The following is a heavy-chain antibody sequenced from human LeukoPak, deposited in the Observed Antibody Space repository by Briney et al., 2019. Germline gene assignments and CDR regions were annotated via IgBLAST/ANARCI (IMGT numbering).Heavy chain of an antibody. V-gene: IGHV3-74*01. CDR2: IYIDGSSR. CDR1: GFTLSNYW. CDR3: ARSDWFDP. J-gene: IGHJ5*02. Sequence: GGSLRLSCAASGFTLSNYWMHCVRQAPGKGLVWVSRIYIDGSSRTYADSVKGRFTISRDNAKNTLYLQMDSLRDEDTAVYYCARSDWFDPWGPGTLVTVSS.